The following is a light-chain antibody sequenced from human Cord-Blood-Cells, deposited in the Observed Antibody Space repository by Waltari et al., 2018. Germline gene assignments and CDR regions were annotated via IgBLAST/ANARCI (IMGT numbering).Light chain of an antibody. CDR3: QQRSNWPPVT. V-gene: IGKV3-11*01. Sequence: VLTQSPATLSLSPGERATLPGRASQSVSSYLAWYQPKPGQAPRLLIYDASNRATGIPARFSGSGSGTDFTLTISSLEPEDFAVYYCQQRSNWPPVTFGQGTRLEIK. CDR1: QSVSSY. J-gene: IGKJ5*01. CDR2: DAS.